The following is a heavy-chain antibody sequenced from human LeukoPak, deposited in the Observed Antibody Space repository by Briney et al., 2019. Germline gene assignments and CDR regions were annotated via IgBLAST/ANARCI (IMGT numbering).Heavy chain of an antibody. V-gene: IGHV3-7*01. Sequence: GGSLRLSCAASGFSFASHWMICVRQAPGKGLEWLANINQHGNEKYHADSVEGRFTISRDNARNSLYLQMNSLRAEDSAIYYCVRDGEAPGLYFDSWGQGTLLTVSS. J-gene: IGHJ4*02. D-gene: IGHD7-27*01. CDR3: VRDGEAPGLYFDS. CDR2: INQHGNEK. CDR1: GFSFASHW.